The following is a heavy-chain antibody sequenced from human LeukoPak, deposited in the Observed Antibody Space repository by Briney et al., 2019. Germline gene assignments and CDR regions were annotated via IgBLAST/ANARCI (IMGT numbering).Heavy chain of an antibody. CDR3: ARGYSGSYVNPFDY. J-gene: IGHJ4*02. CDR2: IYYSGST. CDR1: GGSISSYY. V-gene: IGHV4-59*01. D-gene: IGHD1-26*01. Sequence: SETLSLTCTVSGGSISSYYWSWIRQPPGKGLEWIGYIYYSGSTNYNPSLKSRVTISVDTSKNQFSLKLSSVTAADTAVYYCARGYSGSYVNPFDYWGQGTLVTVSS.